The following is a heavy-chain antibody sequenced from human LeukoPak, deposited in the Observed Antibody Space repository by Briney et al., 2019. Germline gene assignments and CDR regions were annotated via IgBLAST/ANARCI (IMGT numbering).Heavy chain of an antibody. Sequence: GGSLRLSCAASGFTFSSYDMHWVRQAPGKGLEWVAIISYDGSNKYYADSVKGRFTISRDNSKNTLYLQMNSLRAEDTAVYYCAKSSGRYYYYYGMDVRGQGTTVTVSS. CDR2: ISYDGSNK. CDR3: AKSSGRYYYYYGMDV. D-gene: IGHD1-26*01. V-gene: IGHV3-30*18. CDR1: GFTFSSYD. J-gene: IGHJ6*02.